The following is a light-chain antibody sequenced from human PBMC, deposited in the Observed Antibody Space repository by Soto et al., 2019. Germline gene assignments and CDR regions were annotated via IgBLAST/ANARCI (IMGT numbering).Light chain of an antibody. CDR3: QQYNTNPWT. V-gene: IGKV1-5*03. Sequence: DIQMTQSPSTLSASVGDRVTITCRASQSIGSWLAWFQQKAGKAPKLLINKVSRLESGVRSRFSGSGSGTEFTLTISSLQPDDFATYYCQQYNTNPWTFGQGTKVDIK. CDR2: KVS. CDR1: QSIGSW. J-gene: IGKJ1*01.